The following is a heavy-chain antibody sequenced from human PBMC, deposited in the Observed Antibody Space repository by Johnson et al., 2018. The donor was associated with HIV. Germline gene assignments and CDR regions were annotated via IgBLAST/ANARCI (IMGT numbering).Heavy chain of an antibody. CDR3: AKDRYSLTRDTFDI. D-gene: IGHD2-21*01. CDR1: GFTFSSYG. V-gene: IGHV3-30*18. Sequence: QVQLVESGGGVVQPGRSLRLSCAASGFTFSSYGMHWVRQAPGQGLEWVAVISYDGSNEYYADSVKGRFTISRDNSKNTLYLQMNSLRAEDTAVYYCAKDRYSLTRDTFDIWGQGTMVTVSS. J-gene: IGHJ3*02. CDR2: ISYDGSNE.